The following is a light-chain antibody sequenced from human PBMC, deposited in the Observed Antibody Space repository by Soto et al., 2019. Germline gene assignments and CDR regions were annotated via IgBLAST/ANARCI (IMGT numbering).Light chain of an antibody. Sequence: DIQMTQSPSTLSAFVGDRVTITCRASQSISVWLAWYQQKPGKASKLLMYKASSLESGVPSRFSGSGSGTEFTLTISSLQSDDFATYYCQQYDSYPWTFGQGTKVDIK. CDR3: QQYDSYPWT. V-gene: IGKV1-5*03. CDR1: QSISVW. CDR2: KAS. J-gene: IGKJ1*01.